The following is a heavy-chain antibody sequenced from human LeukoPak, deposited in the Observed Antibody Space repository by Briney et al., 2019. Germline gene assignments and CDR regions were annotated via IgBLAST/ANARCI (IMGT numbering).Heavy chain of an antibody. V-gene: IGHV4-39*07. J-gene: IGHJ6*02. D-gene: IGHD6-19*01. CDR3: ARGLPVAGPYYYYYYGMDV. CDR2: IFYSGST. CDR1: GGSISSSTYY. Sequence: SETLSLTCTVSGGSISSSTYYWGRIRQPPGKGLEWIGSIFYSGSTYYNPSLKSRVTISVDTSKNQFSLKLSSVTAADTAVYYCARGLPVAGPYYYYYYGMDVWGQGTTVTVSS.